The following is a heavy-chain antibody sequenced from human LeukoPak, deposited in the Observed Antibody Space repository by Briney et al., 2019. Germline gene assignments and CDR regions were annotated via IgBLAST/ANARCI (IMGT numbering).Heavy chain of an antibody. Sequence: GGSLRLSCAASGFTFDDYGMTWVRQAPGKGLEWVSGINWNGGSTSYADSVKGRFTISRDNAKNSLYLQMNSLRAEDTAVYYCARDYSYYYDSTGTSQFGLFDLWGRGTLVTVSS. D-gene: IGHD3-22*01. J-gene: IGHJ2*01. CDR2: INWNGGST. CDR3: ARDYSYYYDSTGTSQFGLFDL. V-gene: IGHV3-20*04. CDR1: GFTFDDYG.